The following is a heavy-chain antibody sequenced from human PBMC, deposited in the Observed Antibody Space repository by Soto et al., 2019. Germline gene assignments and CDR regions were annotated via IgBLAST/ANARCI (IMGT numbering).Heavy chain of an antibody. CDR1: GYTFTGYY. Sequence: ASVKVSCKASGYTFTGYYMHWVRQAPGQGLEWMGWINPNSGGTNYAQKFQGWVTMTRDTSISTAYMELSRLRSDDTAVYYCAREGTMVRGDDYGMDVWGQGTTVTVS. J-gene: IGHJ6*02. CDR3: AREGTMVRGDDYGMDV. CDR2: INPNSGGT. V-gene: IGHV1-2*04. D-gene: IGHD3-10*01.